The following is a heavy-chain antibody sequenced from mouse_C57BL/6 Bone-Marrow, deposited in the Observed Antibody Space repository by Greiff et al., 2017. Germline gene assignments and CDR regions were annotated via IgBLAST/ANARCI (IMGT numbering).Heavy chain of an antibody. CDR3: ARRAWYYGSIFYWYFDV. D-gene: IGHD1-1*01. CDR2: IYWDDDK. J-gene: IGHJ1*03. V-gene: IGHV8-12*01. CDR1: GFSLSTSGMG. Sequence: QVTLKVSGPGILQSSQTLSLTCSFSGFSLSTSGMGVSWIRQPSGKGLEWLAHIYWDDDKRYNPSLKSRLTISKDTSRNQVFLTITSVDTADTATYSCARRAWYYGSIFYWYFDVWGTGTTVTVSS.